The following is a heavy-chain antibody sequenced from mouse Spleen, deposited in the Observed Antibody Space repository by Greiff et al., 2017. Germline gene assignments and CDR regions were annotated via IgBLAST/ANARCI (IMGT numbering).Heavy chain of an antibody. V-gene: IGHV5-9*04. Sequence: EVKLMESGGGLVKLGGSLKLSCAASGFTFSSYAMSWVRQTPEKRLEWVATISSGGGNTYYPDSVKGRFTISRDNAKNTLYLQMSSLKSEDTAMYYCARRGNHWYFDVWGAGTTVTVSS. D-gene: IGHD2-1*01. CDR1: GFTFSSYA. CDR2: ISSGGGNT. J-gene: IGHJ1*01. CDR3: ARRGNHWYFDV.